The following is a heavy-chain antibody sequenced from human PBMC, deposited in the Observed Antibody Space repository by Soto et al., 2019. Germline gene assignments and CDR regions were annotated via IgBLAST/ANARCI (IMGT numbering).Heavy chain of an antibody. CDR2: IYYSGST. V-gene: IGHV4-61*01. CDR3: ARAGSGSYYPSNFDY. CDR1: GGSVSSGSYY. D-gene: IGHD3-10*01. J-gene: IGHJ4*02. Sequence: QVQLQESGPGLVKPSETLSLTCTVSGGSVSSGSYYWSWIRQPPGKGLEWIGYIYYSGSTNYNPSLKSRVTISVDTSKNQFSLQLGSVTAADTAVYYCARAGSGSYYPSNFDYWGQGTLVTVSS.